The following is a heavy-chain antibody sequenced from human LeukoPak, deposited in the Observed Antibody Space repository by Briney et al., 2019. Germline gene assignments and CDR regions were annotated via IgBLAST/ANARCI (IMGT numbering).Heavy chain of an antibody. V-gene: IGHV3-21*01. CDR2: ISSSSSYI. J-gene: IGHJ4*02. CDR1: GFTFNSYS. Sequence: GGSLRLSCAASGFTFNSYSMNWVRQAPGKGLEWVSSISSSSSYIYYADSVKGRFTISRDNAKNSLYLQMNSLGAEDTAVYYCARGTVGNFDYWGQGTLVTVSS. D-gene: IGHD4-23*01. CDR3: ARGTVGNFDY.